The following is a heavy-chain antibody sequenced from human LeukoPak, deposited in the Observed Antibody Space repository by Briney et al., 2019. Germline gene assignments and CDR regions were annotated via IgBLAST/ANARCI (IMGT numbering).Heavy chain of an antibody. CDR2: IKEDGSEK. CDR3: ARESIGQKRWLQLAHFDY. D-gene: IGHD5-24*01. V-gene: IGHV3-7*03. CDR1: GFSFNTHW. J-gene: IGHJ4*02. Sequence: GGSLRLSCVASGFSFNTHWMSWVRQAPGKGLEWVANIKEDGSEKNYADSVKGRFTIFRDNARDSVYLQMNNLRAEDTAVYYCARESIGQKRWLQLAHFDYWGQGILVTVSS.